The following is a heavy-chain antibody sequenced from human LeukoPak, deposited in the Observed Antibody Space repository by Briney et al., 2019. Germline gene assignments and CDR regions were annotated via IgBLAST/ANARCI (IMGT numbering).Heavy chain of an antibody. CDR3: ARGRQQLVRN. CDR2: IYSGGST. J-gene: IGHJ4*02. V-gene: IGHV3-66*01. D-gene: IGHD6-13*01. Sequence: GGSLRLSCAASGFTVGSNYMSWVRQAPGKGLEWVSVIYSGGSTYYADSVKSRFTISRDNSKNTLYLQMNSLRAEDTAVYYCARGRQQLVRNWGQGTLVTVSS. CDR1: GFTVGSNY.